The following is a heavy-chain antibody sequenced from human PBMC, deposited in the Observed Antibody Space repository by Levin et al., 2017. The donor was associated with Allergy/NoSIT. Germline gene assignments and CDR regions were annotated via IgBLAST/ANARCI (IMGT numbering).Heavy chain of an antibody. CDR3: ARLPRPHAAGTYQYHDYYMDV. CDR2: IYYTAST. J-gene: IGHJ6*03. D-gene: IGHD1-7*01. Sequence: SETLSLTCSVSGGSITSSTYYWGWIRQPPGKGLEWIGSIYYTASTYYNPSLRGRVTMSVDTSKNQFSLKVNSVTAAATAVYFCARLPRPHAAGTYQYHDYYMDVWGKGTTVTVSS. V-gene: IGHV4-39*01. CDR1: GGSITSSTYY.